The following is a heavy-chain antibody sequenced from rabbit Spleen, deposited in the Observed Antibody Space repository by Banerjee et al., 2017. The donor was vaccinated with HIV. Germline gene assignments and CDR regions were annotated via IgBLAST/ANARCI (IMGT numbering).Heavy chain of an antibody. Sequence: QEQLVESGGGLVKPEGSLTLTCTASGFSFSYGYVMCWVRQAPGKGLEWIGCIYTGDGNTYYASWAKGRFTISKTSSTTVTLQMTSLTAADTATYFCARDLVAVIGWNFNLWGPGTLVTVS. J-gene: IGHJ4*01. V-gene: IGHV1S45*01. CDR1: GFSFSYGYV. D-gene: IGHD1-1*01. CDR2: IYTGDGNT. CDR3: ARDLVAVIGWNFNL.